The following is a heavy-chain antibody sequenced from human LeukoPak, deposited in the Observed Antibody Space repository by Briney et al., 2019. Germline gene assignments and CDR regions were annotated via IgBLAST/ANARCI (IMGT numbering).Heavy chain of an antibody. J-gene: IGHJ4*02. CDR2: IKEDGSEK. Sequence: PGGSLRLSCAASGFIFTSYWMSWVRQAPGKGLEWEANIKEDGSEKYYVDSIKGRFTISRDNAKNSLYLQMNSLRAEDTAVYYCARDPSDNWIDNDYWGQGTLVTVSS. CDR3: ARDPSDNWIDNDY. D-gene: IGHD1-20*01. CDR1: GFIFTSYW. V-gene: IGHV3-7*01.